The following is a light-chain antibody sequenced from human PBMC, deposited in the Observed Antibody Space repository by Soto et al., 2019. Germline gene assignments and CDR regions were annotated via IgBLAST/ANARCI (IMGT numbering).Light chain of an antibody. CDR2: DAS. Sequence: EIVMTQSPATLSVSPGERATLSCRASQSVSSHLAWYQHKPGQAPRLLIYDASTRATDVPDRFTGSGSATEFTLTISSLQSEDVAVYYCQQYNNWPLTWTFGLGTKVDIK. J-gene: IGKJ1*01. CDR1: QSVSSH. CDR3: QQYNNWPLTWT. V-gene: IGKV3-15*01.